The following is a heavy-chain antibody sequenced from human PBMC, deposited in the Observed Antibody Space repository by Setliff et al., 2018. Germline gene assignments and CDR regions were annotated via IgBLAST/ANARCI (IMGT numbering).Heavy chain of an antibody. CDR3: ARGNMDVVAAGGKYSGLAF. D-gene: IGHD6-13*01. Sequence: SVKVSCKTSGGTFKNHAISWVRQAPGQGLEWMGGTIPMFDRPNYAQKFQGRVAITADESTNTACIETSSLRYEDTAVYYCARGNMDVVAAGGKYSGLAFWGQGTTVT. J-gene: IGHJ6*02. V-gene: IGHV1-69*13. CDR2: TIPMFDRP. CDR1: GGTFKNHA.